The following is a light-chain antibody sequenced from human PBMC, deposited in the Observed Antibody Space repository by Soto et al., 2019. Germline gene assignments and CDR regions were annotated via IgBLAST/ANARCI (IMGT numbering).Light chain of an antibody. CDR3: SSFTSSSTFV. Sequence: QAASVSGSRGQSITISCTGTSSDVGRYNYVSWFQQHPGKVPKLIIYDVSNWPSGVSDRFSGSKSGNTASLTISGLHPEDEADYYCSSFTSSSTFVFGTGTKVTVL. CDR2: DVS. V-gene: IGLV2-14*03. J-gene: IGLJ1*01. CDR1: SSDVGRYNY.